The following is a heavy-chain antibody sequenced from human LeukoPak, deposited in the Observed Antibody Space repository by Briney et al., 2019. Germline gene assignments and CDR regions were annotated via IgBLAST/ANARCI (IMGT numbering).Heavy chain of an antibody. CDR2: IYYIGST. CDR1: GGSISSSSYY. J-gene: IGHJ4*02. V-gene: IGHV4-39*01. CDR3: ARQVAGYDYVWGSYRYPYYFDY. Sequence: SETLSLTCTVSGGSISSSSYYWGRIRQPPGKGLEWIGNIYYIGSTYYNPSLKSRVTISVDTSKNQFSLKLSSVTAADTAVYYCARQVAGYDYVWGSYRYPYYFDYWGQGTLVTVSS. D-gene: IGHD3-16*02.